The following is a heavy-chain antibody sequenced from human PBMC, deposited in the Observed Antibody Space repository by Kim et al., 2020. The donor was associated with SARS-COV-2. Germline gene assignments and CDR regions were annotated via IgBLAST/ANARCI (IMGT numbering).Heavy chain of an antibody. V-gene: IGHV3-30*18. CDR1: GFTFRSYA. J-gene: IGHJ4*02. D-gene: IGHD3-9*01. CDR3: AKEEGVYDVLTAPDY. CDR2: ISYDGSDK. Sequence: GGSLRLSCAASGFTFRSYAMHWVRQAPGKGLEWVAVISYDGSDKYYADSVKGRFTISRDNSNNTLYLQLNSLRAEDTAVFYCAKEEGVYDVLTAPDYWGQGTLVTVTS.